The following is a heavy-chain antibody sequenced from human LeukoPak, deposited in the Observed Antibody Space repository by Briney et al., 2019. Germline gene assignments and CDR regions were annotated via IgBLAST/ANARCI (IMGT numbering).Heavy chain of an antibody. D-gene: IGHD1-1*01. CDR3: TRDPDWNDGGYFDY. CDR1: GYTFTSYG. J-gene: IGHJ4*02. CDR2: ISASNGNT. V-gene: IGHV1-18*01. Sequence: ASVKVSCEASGYTFTSYGISWVRQAPGQGPEWMGWISASNGNTKYAQKFQGRVTMTTDTSTSTAYMELRSLTSDDTAVYYCTRDPDWNDGGYFDYWGQGTLVTVSS.